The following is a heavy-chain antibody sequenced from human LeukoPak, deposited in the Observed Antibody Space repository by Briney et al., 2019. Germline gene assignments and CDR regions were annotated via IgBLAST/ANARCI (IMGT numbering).Heavy chain of an antibody. D-gene: IGHD3-22*01. CDR2: LYYSGST. Sequence: SSETLSLTCTVSGGSISSYYWSWIRQPPGKGLEWIAYLYYSGSTNYNPSLKSRVTISVDTSKNQFSLTLGSVTAADTAVYYCASASRLYYDSTGYYSVGFDYWGQETLVPVPS. V-gene: IGHV4-59*01. CDR3: ASASRLYYDSTGYYSVGFDY. CDR1: GGSISSYY. J-gene: IGHJ4*02.